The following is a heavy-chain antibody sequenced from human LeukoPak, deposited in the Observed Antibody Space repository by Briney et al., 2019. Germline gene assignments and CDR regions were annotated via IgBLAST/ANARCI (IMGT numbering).Heavy chain of an antibody. CDR3: ARGGRMVSYYYYYMDV. V-gene: IGHV3-48*03. Sequence: GGSLRLSRAAPGFTFSSYEMNWVRQAPGKGLEWVSYISSSGSTIYYADSVKGRFTISRDNAKNSLYLQMNSLRAEDTALYYCARGGRMVSYYYYYMDVWGKGTTVTVSS. J-gene: IGHJ6*03. CDR2: ISSSGSTI. D-gene: IGHD5-18*01. CDR1: GFTFSSYE.